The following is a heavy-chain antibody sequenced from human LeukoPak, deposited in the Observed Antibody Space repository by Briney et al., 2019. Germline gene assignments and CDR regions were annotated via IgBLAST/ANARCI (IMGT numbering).Heavy chain of an antibody. CDR2: ISSSSSYI. V-gene: IGHV3-21*01. CDR1: GFTFSSYN. CDR3: ARETPEGPYNWFDP. J-gene: IGHJ5*02. Sequence: PGGSLRLSCAASGFTFSSYNMNWVRQAPGKGLEWVSSISSSSSYIYYANSVKGRFTISRDNAKNSLYLQMNSLRAEDTAVYYCARETPEGPYNWFDPWGQGTLVTVSS.